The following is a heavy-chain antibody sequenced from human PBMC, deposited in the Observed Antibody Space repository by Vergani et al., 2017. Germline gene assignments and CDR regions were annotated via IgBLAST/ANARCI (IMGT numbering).Heavy chain of an antibody. Sequence: QVQLQQSGPGLVKPSQTLSLTCAISGDSVSSNSAAWNWIRQSPSRGLEWLGRTYYRSKWYNDYPVAVRSRITINPDTSKNQFSLQLNSVTPEDTAVYYCARDRDEEMATXIDYWGQGTLVTVSS. CDR3: ARDRDEEMATXIDY. CDR1: GDSVSSNSAA. D-gene: IGHD5-24*01. V-gene: IGHV6-1*01. CDR2: TYYRSKWYN. J-gene: IGHJ4*02.